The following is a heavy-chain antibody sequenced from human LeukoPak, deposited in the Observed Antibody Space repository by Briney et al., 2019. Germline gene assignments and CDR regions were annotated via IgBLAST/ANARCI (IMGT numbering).Heavy chain of an antibody. V-gene: IGHV3-53*01. Sequence: GGSLRLSCAASGVTFSRNSMTWVRQAPGEGLGWGSFIYSDNTHYSDSVKGRFTISRDNSKNTLYLQMNSLRAEDTAVYYCARRAGTYSHPYDYWGQGTLVTVSS. CDR3: ARRAGTYSHPYDY. CDR1: GVTFSRNS. J-gene: IGHJ4*02. CDR2: IYSDNT. D-gene: IGHD6-19*01.